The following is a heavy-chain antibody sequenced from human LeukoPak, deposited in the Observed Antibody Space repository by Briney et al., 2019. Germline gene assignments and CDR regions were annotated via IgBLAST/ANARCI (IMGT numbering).Heavy chain of an antibody. D-gene: IGHD2-2*03. J-gene: IGHJ4*02. CDR1: GGSFSGYY. CDR3: ARGLDIVVVPAAALYFDY. CDR2: INHSGST. Sequence: SETLSLTCAVYGGSFSGYYWSWIRQPPGKGLEWIGDINHSGSTNYNPSRKSRVTISVDTSKNQFSLKLSSVTAADTAVYYCARGLDIVVVPAAALYFDYWGQGTLVTVSS. V-gene: IGHV4-34*01.